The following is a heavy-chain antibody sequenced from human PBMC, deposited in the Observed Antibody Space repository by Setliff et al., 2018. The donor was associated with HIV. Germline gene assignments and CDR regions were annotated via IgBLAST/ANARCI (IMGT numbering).Heavy chain of an antibody. J-gene: IGHJ5*02. Sequence: SETLSLTCAVYGGSLNDYSWNWIRQSPGKGLEWIGEVNLPKTLNYNPSLESRITISVDTSKKQFSLDLSSVTAADTAVYYCARGGRYYLPGIAVAGIQRNWFDPWGQGALVTVSS. D-gene: IGHD6-19*01. V-gene: IGHV4-34*01. CDR1: GGSLNDYS. CDR3: ARGGRYYLPGIAVAGIQRNWFDP. CDR2: VNLPKTL.